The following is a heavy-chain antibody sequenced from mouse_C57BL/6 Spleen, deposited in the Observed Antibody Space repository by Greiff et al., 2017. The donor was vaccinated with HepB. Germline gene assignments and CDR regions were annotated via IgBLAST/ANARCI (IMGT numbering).Heavy chain of an antibody. CDR2: IYPGSGST. J-gene: IGHJ1*03. Sequence: VQLQQPGAELVKPGASVKMSCKASGYTFTSYWITWVKQRPGQGLEWIGDIYPGSGSTNYNEKFKSKATLTVDTSSSTAYMQLSSLTSEDSAVYYCARHYGSRGYFDVWGTGTTVTVSS. CDR1: GYTFTSYW. V-gene: IGHV1-55*01. D-gene: IGHD1-1*01. CDR3: ARHYGSRGYFDV.